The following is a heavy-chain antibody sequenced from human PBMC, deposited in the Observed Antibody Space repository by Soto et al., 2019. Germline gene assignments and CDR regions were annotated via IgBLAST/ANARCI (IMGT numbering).Heavy chain of an antibody. CDR2: IYYSGST. V-gene: IGHV4-30-4*01. J-gene: IGHJ2*01. D-gene: IGHD2-15*01. Sequence: QVQLQESGPGLVKPSQTLSLTCTVSGGSISSGDYYWSWIRQPPGKGLEWIGYIYYSGSTYYNPSLKSRVTISVDTSKNQFSLKLSSVTAADTAVYYCAREPLNFYCSGGSCSHPVFDLWGRGTLVTVSS. CDR1: GGSISSGDYY. CDR3: AREPLNFYCSGGSCSHPVFDL.